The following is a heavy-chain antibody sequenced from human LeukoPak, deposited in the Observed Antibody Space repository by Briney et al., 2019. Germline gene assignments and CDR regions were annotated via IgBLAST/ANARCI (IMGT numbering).Heavy chain of an antibody. CDR3: ARHYCSSTSCYEGAFDI. CDR1: GGSISSFY. CDR2: IYYSGST. Sequence: KPSETLSLTCTVSGGSISSFYWSWIRQPPGKGLEWIGYIYYSGSTNYNPSLKSRVTISVDTSKNQFSLKLSSVTAADTAVYYCARHYCSSTSCYEGAFDIWGQGTMVTVSS. V-gene: IGHV4-59*08. J-gene: IGHJ3*02. D-gene: IGHD2-2*01.